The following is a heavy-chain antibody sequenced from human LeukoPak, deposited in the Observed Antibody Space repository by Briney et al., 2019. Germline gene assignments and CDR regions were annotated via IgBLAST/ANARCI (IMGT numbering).Heavy chain of an antibody. CDR1: GFSLPTDEVG. CDR2: IYWNDDK. Sequence: SSPTLVNPTQTLTLTCTFSGFSLPTDEVGVGWIRQPPGKALEWLEHIYWNDDKKYSTSLMSRLTITKDSSKNQVLLTMTNMDPVDTATYYCAHLNTYLHYSFDSWGQGTLVTVSS. CDR3: AHLNTYLHYSFDS. D-gene: IGHD3-16*01. J-gene: IGHJ4*02. V-gene: IGHV2-5*01.